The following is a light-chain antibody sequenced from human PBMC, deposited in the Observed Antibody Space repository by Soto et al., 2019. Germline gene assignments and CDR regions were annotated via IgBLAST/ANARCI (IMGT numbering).Light chain of an antibody. CDR3: QQYGTSPRT. Sequence: EIVLTQSPGTLSLSPVERATLSCMASQSVSINYLAWYQQKPGQAPRLLIYGASGRATGIPDRFSGSESGTDFTLTISRVEAEDFAVYYCQQYGTSPRTFGQGTKVDI. V-gene: IGKV3-20*01. J-gene: IGKJ1*01. CDR2: GAS. CDR1: QSVSINY.